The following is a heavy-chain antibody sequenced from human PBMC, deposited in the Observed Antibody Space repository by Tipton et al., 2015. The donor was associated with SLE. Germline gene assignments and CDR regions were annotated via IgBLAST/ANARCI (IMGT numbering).Heavy chain of an antibody. V-gene: IGHV3-49*04. Sequence: QLVQSGGGLVQPGRSLRLSCTASGFTFGDYIMTWVRQAPGKGLELVGFIRSKANGGTTQLAASVKGRFTISREDSKSIAYLQMNSLKTEDTAIYYCTRLFRDSGSYQAFDYWGQGTLVTVSS. CDR3: TRLFRDSGSYQAFDY. CDR1: GFTFGDYI. CDR2: IRSKANGGTT. J-gene: IGHJ4*02. D-gene: IGHD1-26*01.